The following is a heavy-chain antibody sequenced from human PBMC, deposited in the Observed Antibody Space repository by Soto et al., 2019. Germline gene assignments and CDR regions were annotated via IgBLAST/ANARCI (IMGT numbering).Heavy chain of an antibody. CDR2: IYYSGYT. Sequence: SETLSLTCTVSGGSISRSSYYWGGIRQPPGKGLEWIGSIYYSGYTYYNPSLKSRVTISVDTSKNQFSLKLSSVTAADTAVYYCARHSGPLYVGYYYDMDVWGQGTTVT. CDR1: GGSISRSSYY. V-gene: IGHV4-39*01. D-gene: IGHD3-16*01. J-gene: IGHJ6*02. CDR3: ARHSGPLYVGYYYDMDV.